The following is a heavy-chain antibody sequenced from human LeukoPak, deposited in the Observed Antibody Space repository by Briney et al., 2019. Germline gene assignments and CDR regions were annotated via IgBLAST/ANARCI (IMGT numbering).Heavy chain of an antibody. J-gene: IGHJ4*02. CDR1: GGTFSSYA. CDR2: IIPILGIA. V-gene: IGHV1-69*04. CDR3: ARAKDAVAATGIDY. Sequence: ASVTVSCKASGGTFSSYAISWVRQAPGQGLEWMGRIIPILGIANYAQKFQGRVTITADKSTSTAYMELSSLRSEDTAVYYCARAKDAVAATGIDYWGQGTLVTVSS. D-gene: IGHD2-15*01.